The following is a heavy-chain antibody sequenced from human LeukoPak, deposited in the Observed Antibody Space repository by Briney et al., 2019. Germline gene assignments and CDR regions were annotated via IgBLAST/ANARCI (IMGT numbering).Heavy chain of an antibody. J-gene: IGHJ5*02. Sequence: SETLSLTCAVYGGSFSGYYWSWIRQPPGKGLEWIGEINHSGSTNYNPSLKSRVSISVDTSKNQFSLKLSSVTAADTAVYYCARGASLSGWYAWFDPWGQGTLVTVSS. CDR2: INHSGST. V-gene: IGHV4-34*01. CDR3: ARGASLSGWYAWFDP. D-gene: IGHD6-19*01. CDR1: GGSFSGYY.